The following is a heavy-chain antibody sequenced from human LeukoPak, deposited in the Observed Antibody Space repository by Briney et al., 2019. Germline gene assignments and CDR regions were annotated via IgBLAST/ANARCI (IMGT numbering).Heavy chain of an antibody. Sequence: PGGSLRLPCAASGFTFSNAWMAWVRQAPGKGLELVGRIKTKTEGETTDYAAPVKGRFTISRDDSKNTLNLQMNSLKTEDTAVYYCTTGGTSHWGQGTLVTVAS. CDR2: IKTKTEGETT. D-gene: IGHD2-2*01. V-gene: IGHV3-15*01. CDR3: TTGGTSH. J-gene: IGHJ4*02. CDR1: GFTFSNAW.